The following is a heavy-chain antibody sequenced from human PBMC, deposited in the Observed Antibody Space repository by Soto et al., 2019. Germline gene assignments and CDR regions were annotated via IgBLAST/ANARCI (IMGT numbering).Heavy chain of an antibody. CDR2: IYSGGST. CDR3: ASREPWV. CDR1: GLTVGSNY. V-gene: IGHV3-66*01. D-gene: IGHD1-1*01. Sequence: GGSLRLSCAASGLTVGSNYMSWVRQAPGKGLEWVSIIYSGGSTFYADSVKDRFTISRDNSKNTLSLQMNSLGAEDAAVYYFASREPWVWGQGT. J-gene: IGHJ4*02.